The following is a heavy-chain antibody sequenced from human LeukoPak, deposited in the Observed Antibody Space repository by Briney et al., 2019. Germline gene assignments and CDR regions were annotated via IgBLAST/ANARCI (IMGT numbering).Heavy chain of an antibody. CDR1: GYTLTGYY. D-gene: IGHD6-13*01. CDR2: INPNSGGT. V-gene: IGHV1-2*02. Sequence: ASVKVSCKASGYTLTGYYMHWVRQAPGQGLEWMGWINPNSGGTNYAQKFQGRVTMTRDTSISTAYMELSRLRSDDTAVYYCARDLAAAGPEVWFDPWGQGTLVTVSS. CDR3: ARDLAAAGPEVWFDP. J-gene: IGHJ5*02.